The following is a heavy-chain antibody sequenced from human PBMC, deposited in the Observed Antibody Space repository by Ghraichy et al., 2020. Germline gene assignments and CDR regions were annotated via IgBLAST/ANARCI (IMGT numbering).Heavy chain of an antibody. J-gene: IGHJ5*01. Sequence: GGSLRLSCAASGFTFNNYPMHWVRQTPAKGLEWVARISYDGGDKAYADSVGGRFTISRDNSKNTLYLQMNSLRAEDAAVYYCAKDPAYNGSPFDWFDSWGQGTLVTVSS. CDR1: GFTFNNYP. CDR2: ISYDGGDK. D-gene: IGHD1-26*01. CDR3: AKDPAYNGSPFDWFDS. V-gene: IGHV3-30*18.